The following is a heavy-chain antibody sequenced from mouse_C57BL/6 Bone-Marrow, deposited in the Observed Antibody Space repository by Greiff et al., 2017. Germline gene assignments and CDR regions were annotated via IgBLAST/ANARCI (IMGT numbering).Heavy chain of an antibody. CDR2: ISGGGGNT. CDR3: VGEGDVGYCRDAMDY. CDR1: GFTFSSYT. D-gene: IGHD2-3*01. J-gene: IGHJ4*01. V-gene: IGHV5-9*01. Sequence: EVKLVESGGGLVKPGGSLKLSCAASGFTFSSYTMSWVRQTPEKRLEWVATISGGGGNTYSPDSVKGRFTFSRDNAKNTLYLQMCRVRSENTALDYCVGEGDVGYCRDAMDYWGQGTSVTVSS.